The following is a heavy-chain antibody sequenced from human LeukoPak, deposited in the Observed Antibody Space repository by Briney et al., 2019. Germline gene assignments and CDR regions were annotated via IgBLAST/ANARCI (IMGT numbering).Heavy chain of an antibody. Sequence: PSETLSLTCTVSGYSINSDHYWVWMRQSPGKGLEWIGSIHHSGVSYYNPSLKSRVTISVDTSKNQFSLNLSFVTAADTAVYYCARGGEGLRFLEWLSPVDYWGQGTLVTVSS. V-gene: IGHV4-38-2*02. CDR1: GYSINSDHY. D-gene: IGHD3-3*01. CDR3: ARGGEGLRFLEWLSPVDY. J-gene: IGHJ4*02. CDR2: IHHSGVS.